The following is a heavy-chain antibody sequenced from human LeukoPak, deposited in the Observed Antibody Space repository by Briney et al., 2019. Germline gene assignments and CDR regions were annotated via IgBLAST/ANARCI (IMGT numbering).Heavy chain of an antibody. CDR1: GFTFSSYW. Sequence: GGSLRLSCAASGFTFSSYWMSWVRQAPGKGLEWVANIKQDGSEKYYVDSVKGRFTISRDNAKNSLYLQMNSLRAEDTAVYYSARGDFWSGYYVVSDAFDIWGQGTMVTVSS. J-gene: IGHJ3*02. CDR2: IKQDGSEK. CDR3: ARGDFWSGYYVVSDAFDI. D-gene: IGHD3-3*01. V-gene: IGHV3-7*01.